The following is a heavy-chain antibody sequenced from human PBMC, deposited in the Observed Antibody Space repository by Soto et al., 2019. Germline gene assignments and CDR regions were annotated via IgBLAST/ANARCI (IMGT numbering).Heavy chain of an antibody. CDR3: ARTPRYCSGGSCYPWAFDV. CDR2: IDWEGYK. V-gene: IGHV2-70*01. J-gene: IGHJ3*01. CDR1: GFSLSSSGMC. Sequence: SGPTLVNPTQTLTLTCAFSGFSLSSSGMCLNWIRQPPGKPLEWLALIDWEGYKYYRRTLKTRLSISKDTSKNQVVLTMTNMDPVDTATYYCARTPRYCSGGSCYPWAFDVWGQGTEVTVSS. D-gene: IGHD2-15*01.